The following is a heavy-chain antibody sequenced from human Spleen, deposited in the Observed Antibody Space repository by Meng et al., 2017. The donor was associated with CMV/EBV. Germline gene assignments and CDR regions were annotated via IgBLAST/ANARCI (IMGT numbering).Heavy chain of an antibody. V-gene: IGHV3-7*01. CDR1: GFTFSSYW. CDR2: IEQDGSEK. CDR3: ARRGDDFWSGYLY. J-gene: IGHJ4*02. D-gene: IGHD3-3*01. Sequence: GGSLRLSCAASGFTFSSYWMTWVRQAPGKGLEWVATIEQDGSEKYYVDSVKGRFTISRDNAKTSLYLQMNSLTAEDTAVYYCARRGDDFWSGYLYWGQGALVTVSS.